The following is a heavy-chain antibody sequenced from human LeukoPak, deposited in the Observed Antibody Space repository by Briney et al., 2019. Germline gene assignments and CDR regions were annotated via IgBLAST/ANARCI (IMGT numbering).Heavy chain of an antibody. J-gene: IGHJ6*02. D-gene: IGHD5-18*01. Sequence: PGGSLRLSCAASGFTFTNYWMHWVRQAPGKGLVWVSYINSDGSATKYADSVKGRFTISRDNSKNTLYLQMNSLRAEDTAVYYCAKRDTAMFSYYYYGMDVWGQGTTVTVSS. CDR2: INSDGSAT. V-gene: IGHV3-74*03. CDR3: AKRDTAMFSYYYYGMDV. CDR1: GFTFTNYW.